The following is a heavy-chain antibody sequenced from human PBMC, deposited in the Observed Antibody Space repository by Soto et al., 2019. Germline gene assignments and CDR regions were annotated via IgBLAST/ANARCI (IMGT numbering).Heavy chain of an antibody. CDR2: ISGSGGST. J-gene: IGHJ4*02. CDR3: ARDRDWAFDY. V-gene: IGHV3-23*01. Sequence: GGSLRLSCAASGFIFSSYAMSWVRQAPGKGLEWVSAISGSGGSTYYADSVKGRFTVSRDNAQNSLFLLMNSLRAEDTAVYCCARDRDWAFDYWGQGTLVTVSS. CDR1: GFIFSSYA. D-gene: IGHD3-9*01.